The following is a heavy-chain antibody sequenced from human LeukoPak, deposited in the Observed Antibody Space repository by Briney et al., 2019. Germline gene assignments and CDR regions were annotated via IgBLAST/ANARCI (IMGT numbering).Heavy chain of an antibody. Sequence: SETLSLTCTVSGGSISSYYWSWIRQPPGKGLEWIGYIYYSGSTNYNPSLKSRVTISVDTSKNQFSLKLSSVTAADTAVYYCARGRGITIFGVVDYYFDYWGQGTLVTVSS. J-gene: IGHJ4*02. CDR1: GGSISSYY. D-gene: IGHD3-3*01. CDR2: IYYSGST. CDR3: ARGRGITIFGVVDYYFDY. V-gene: IGHV4-59*01.